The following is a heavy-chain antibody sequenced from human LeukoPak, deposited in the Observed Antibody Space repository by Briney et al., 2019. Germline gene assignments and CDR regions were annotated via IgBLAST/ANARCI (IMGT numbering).Heavy chain of an antibody. CDR3: AREGLAYYDFWSGYVHYFDY. J-gene: IGHJ4*02. V-gene: IGHV3-48*03. Sequence: GGSLRLSCAASGFTFSSYEMNWVRQAPGKGLEWVSYISSSGSTIYYADSVKGRFTISRDKAKNSLYLEMNSLRAEDTALYYCAREGLAYYDFWSGYVHYFDYWGQGTLLTVSS. CDR2: ISSSGSTI. CDR1: GFTFSSYE. D-gene: IGHD3-3*01.